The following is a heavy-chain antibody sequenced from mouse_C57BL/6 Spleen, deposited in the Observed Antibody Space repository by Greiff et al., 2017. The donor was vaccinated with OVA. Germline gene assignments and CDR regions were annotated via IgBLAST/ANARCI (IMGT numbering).Heavy chain of an antibody. J-gene: IGHJ4*01. Sequence: QVQLQQSGAELVRPGASVTLSCKASGYTFTDYEMHWVKQTPVHGLEWIGAIDPETGGTAYNQKFKGKAILTADKSSSTAYMELRSLTSEDSAVYYCDFYYGKGTYYAMDYWGQGTSVTVSS. CDR3: DFYYGKGTYYAMDY. CDR1: GYTFTDYE. D-gene: IGHD2-1*01. CDR2: IDPETGGT. V-gene: IGHV1-15*01.